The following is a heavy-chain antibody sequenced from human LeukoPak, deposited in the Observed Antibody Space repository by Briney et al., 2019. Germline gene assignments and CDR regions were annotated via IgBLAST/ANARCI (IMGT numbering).Heavy chain of an antibody. Sequence: GGSLRLSCVASGFTFNKCAMSWVRQGPGKGLEWVSAMSGNAYYADSVKGRFTISRDNSKNTLYLQMNSLRAEDTAVYYCAKTTRYSNSPMDVWGQGTTVTVS. J-gene: IGHJ6*02. CDR1: GFTFNKCA. CDR2: MSGNA. D-gene: IGHD6-13*01. V-gene: IGHV3-23*01. CDR3: AKTTRYSNSPMDV.